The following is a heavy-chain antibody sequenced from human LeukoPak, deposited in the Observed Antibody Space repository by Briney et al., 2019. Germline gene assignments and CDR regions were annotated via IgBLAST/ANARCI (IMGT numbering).Heavy chain of an antibody. V-gene: IGHV3-23*01. D-gene: IGHD6-19*01. CDR2: ISGSGGST. Sequence: PGGSLRLSCAASGFTFSSYAMSWVRQAPGKGLEWVSAISGSGGSTDHADSVRGRFTISRDSSKNTLYLQMNSLRAEDTAVYYCAKDRVAGYSFDYWGQGTLVTVSS. CDR1: GFTFSSYA. CDR3: AKDRVAGYSFDY. J-gene: IGHJ4*02.